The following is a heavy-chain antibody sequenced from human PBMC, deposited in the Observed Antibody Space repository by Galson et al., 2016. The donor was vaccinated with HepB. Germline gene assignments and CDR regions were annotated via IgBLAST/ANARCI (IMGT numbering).Heavy chain of an antibody. CDR2: IYPRDSDT. D-gene: IGHD3-3*01. CDR1: GYSFTTSW. V-gene: IGHV5-51*01. CDR3: AKTAGGRAIFRVVSSDYFDL. Sequence: QSGAEVKKPGESLRISCKASGYSFTTSWIGWVRQMPGRGLEWMGIIYPRDSDTRYSPSFQGQVTMSVDKSINAAYLQWSSLKASDTAMYYCAKTAGGRAIFRVVSSDYFDLWGRGTLVTVSS. J-gene: IGHJ2*01.